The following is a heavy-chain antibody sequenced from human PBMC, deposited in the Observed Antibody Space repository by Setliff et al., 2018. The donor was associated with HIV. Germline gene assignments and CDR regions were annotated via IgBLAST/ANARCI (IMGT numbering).Heavy chain of an antibody. V-gene: IGHV4-4*08. D-gene: IGHD2-15*01. CDR2: IHPSGET. Sequence: SETLSLTCTVSGGSINYYYWSWIRQPPGKDPEYIGYIHPSGETYYSTSLMSRLTISLDTANNRSSLRLTSATAADTAIYYCARKAADVSGGGMDVWGQGTTVTVSS. J-gene: IGHJ6*02. CDR1: GGSINYYY. CDR3: ARKAADVSGGGMDV.